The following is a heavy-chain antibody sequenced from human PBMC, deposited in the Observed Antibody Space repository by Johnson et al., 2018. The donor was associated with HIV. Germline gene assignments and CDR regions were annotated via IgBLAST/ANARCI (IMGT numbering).Heavy chain of an antibody. CDR1: RLTLSDSY. D-gene: IGHD3-22*01. J-gene: IGHJ3*02. Sequence: QVQVVESGGGVVQPGVSLRLSCAASRLTLSDSYMSWIRQAPGKGLEWVSYISGSGNAIYYADSVKGRFTISRDNSKNTLYLQMNSLRPEDTAVYYCAKSGSYYDSSAYHDAFDIWGQGTMVTVSS. CDR3: AKSGSYYDSSAYHDAFDI. CDR2: ISGSGNAI. V-gene: IGHV3-11*04.